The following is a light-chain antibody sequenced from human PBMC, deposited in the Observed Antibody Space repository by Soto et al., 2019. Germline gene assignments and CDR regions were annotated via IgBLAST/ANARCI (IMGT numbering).Light chain of an antibody. CDR1: QSISSY. CDR2: AAS. V-gene: IGKV1-39*01. Sequence: DIQITQSPSSLSASVGDRVTITCRASQSISSYLNWYQQKPGKAPKLLIYAASSLQSGVPSRFSGSGSGTDFTLTISSLQPEDFATYYCQRSFRTPLTFGGGTKVEIK. CDR3: QRSFRTPLT. J-gene: IGKJ4*01.